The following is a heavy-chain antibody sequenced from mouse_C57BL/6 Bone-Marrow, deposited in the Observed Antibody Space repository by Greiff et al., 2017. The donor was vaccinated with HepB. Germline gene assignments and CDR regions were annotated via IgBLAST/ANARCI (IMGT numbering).Heavy chain of an antibody. CDR1: GYTFTSYW. J-gene: IGHJ3*01. Sequence: QVQLQQPGAEFVKPGASVKLSCKASGYTFTSYWMQWVKQRPGQGLEWIGEIDPSDSYINYNQKVKGKATLTVDTSSTTAYMQLSSLTSEGSAVYYCARRASLLSWVAYWGQGTLVTVSA. CDR3: ARRASLLSWVAY. D-gene: IGHD3-1*01. CDR2: IDPSDSYI. V-gene: IGHV1-50*01.